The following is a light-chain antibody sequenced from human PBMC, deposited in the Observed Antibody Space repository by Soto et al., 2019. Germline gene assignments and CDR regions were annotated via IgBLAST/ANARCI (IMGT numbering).Light chain of an antibody. CDR1: QSVSSSY. Sequence: EIVLTQSPGTVSLSPGERATLSCRASQSVSSSYLAWYQQKPGQAPRLLIYAASSRATGIPDRFSGSGSGTDFTLTISRLEPEDFAVYYCQQYDNSPLTFGPGTKVDIK. CDR2: AAS. J-gene: IGKJ3*01. V-gene: IGKV3-20*01. CDR3: QQYDNSPLT.